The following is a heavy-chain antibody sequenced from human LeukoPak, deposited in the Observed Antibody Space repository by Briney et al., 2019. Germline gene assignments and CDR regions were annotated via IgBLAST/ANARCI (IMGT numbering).Heavy chain of an antibody. CDR1: GFSFMNAW. CDR3: AKDRVVGGFGEFDY. Sequence: GGSLRLSCAASGFSFMNAWMIWVRQAPGKGLEWVAFIRFDGSNKYYEDSVKGRFTISRDNSKNTLYLQMNSLRAADTAMYYCAKDRVVGGFGEFDYWGQGTLVTVSS. CDR2: IRFDGSNK. J-gene: IGHJ4*02. V-gene: IGHV3-30*02. D-gene: IGHD3-16*01.